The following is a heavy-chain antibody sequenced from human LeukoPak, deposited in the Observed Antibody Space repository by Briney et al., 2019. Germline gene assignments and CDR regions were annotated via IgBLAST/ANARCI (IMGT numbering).Heavy chain of an antibody. CDR3: ARGRVSVTGYYFAMDV. Sequence: SETLSLTCTVYGKSFSGYYWTCIRQSPGKGLEWIGEINHSGSTNYNPFLKSRVSIPIDTSKNHLSLKLSSVTAADTAVYYCARGRVSVTGYYFAMDVWGQGTTVTVSS. CDR2: INHSGST. CDR1: GKSFSGYY. J-gene: IGHJ6*02. V-gene: IGHV4-34*01. D-gene: IGHD2-21*02.